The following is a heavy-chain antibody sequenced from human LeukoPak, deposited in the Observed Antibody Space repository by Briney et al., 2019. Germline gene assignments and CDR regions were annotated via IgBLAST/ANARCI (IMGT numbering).Heavy chain of an antibody. CDR1: GGTFSSYA. J-gene: IGHJ4*02. D-gene: IGHD4-11*01. Sequence: ASVKVSCKASGGTFSSYAISWVRQAPGQGLEWMGGIIPIFGTANYAQKFQGRVTITTDESTSTAYMELSSLRSEDTAVYYCARDRGDDYSNYVPFDYWGQGTLVIVSS. CDR3: ARDRGDDYSNYVPFDY. V-gene: IGHV1-69*05. CDR2: IIPIFGTA.